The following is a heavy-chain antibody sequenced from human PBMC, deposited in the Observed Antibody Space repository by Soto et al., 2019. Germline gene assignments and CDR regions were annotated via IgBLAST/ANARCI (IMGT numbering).Heavy chain of an antibody. CDR2: IIPISGTA. CDR3: ARSQGSSTSLEIYYYYYYGMDV. V-gene: IGHV1-69*01. Sequence: QVQLVQSGAEVKKPGSSVKVSCKASGGTFSSYAISWVRQAPGQGLEWMGGIIPISGTANYAQKFQGRVTIIADESTSTAYMELRSLRSEDTAVYYCARSQGSSTSLEIYYYYYYGMDVWGQGTTVTVSS. J-gene: IGHJ6*02. D-gene: IGHD2-2*01. CDR1: GGTFSSYA.